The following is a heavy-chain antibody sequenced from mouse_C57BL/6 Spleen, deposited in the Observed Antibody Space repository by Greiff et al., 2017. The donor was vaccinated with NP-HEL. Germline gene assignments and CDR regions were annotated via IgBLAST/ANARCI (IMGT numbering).Heavy chain of an antibody. CDR3: TRLPSYYGSSPYYFDY. CDR1: GFTFSDAW. V-gene: IGHV6-6*01. D-gene: IGHD1-1*01. J-gene: IGHJ2*01. CDR2: IRNKANNHAT. Sequence: VQGVESGGGLVQPGGSMKLSCAASGFTFSDAWMDWVRQSPEKGLEWVAEIRNKANNHATYYAESVKGRFTISRDDSKSSVYLQMNSLRAEDTGIYYCTRLPSYYGSSPYYFDYWGQGTTLTVSS.